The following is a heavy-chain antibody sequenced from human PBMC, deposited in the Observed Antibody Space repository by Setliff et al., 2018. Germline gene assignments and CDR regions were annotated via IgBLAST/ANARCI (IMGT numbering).Heavy chain of an antibody. D-gene: IGHD1-26*01. CDR1: VDSISSSTYY. CDR3: AKGGGRYHSAS. Sequence: SETLSLTCTVSVDSISSSTYYWGWIRQPPGKGLEWIGSVYYSGTTKYNPSLGSRVTISVDASKNQFSLKLSSVTAADTAVYYCAKGGGRYHSASWGQGTLVTVSS. CDR2: VYYSGTT. V-gene: IGHV4-39*01. J-gene: IGHJ4*02.